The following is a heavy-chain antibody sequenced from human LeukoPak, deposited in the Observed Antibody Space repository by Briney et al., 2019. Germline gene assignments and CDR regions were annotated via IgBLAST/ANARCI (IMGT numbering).Heavy chain of an antibody. V-gene: IGHV4-59*01. D-gene: IGHD6-13*01. CDR2: VYDSGST. CDR1: GGSISRYY. J-gene: IGHJ4*02. CDR3: ARSHSSSWFKGFDY. Sequence: SETLSLTCTVSGGSISRYYWSWIRQPPGKGLEWFGYVYDSGSTNYNPSLKSRVTISVDTSKNQFSLKLSSVTAADTAVYYCARSHSSSWFKGFDYWGQGTLVTVSS.